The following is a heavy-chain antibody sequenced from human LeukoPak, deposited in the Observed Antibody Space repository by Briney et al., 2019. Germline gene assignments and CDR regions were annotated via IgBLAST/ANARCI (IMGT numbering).Heavy chain of an antibody. D-gene: IGHD3-16*01. CDR1: GFALSSYA. CDR3: AKDLYYDYVWGSYKVDDY. Sequence: PGGSLRLSCAASGFALSSYAMSWVRQAPGKGLEWVSAISGSGGSTYYADSVKGRFTISRDNSKNTLYLQMNSLRAEDTAVYYCAKDLYYDYVWGSYKVDDYWGQGTLVTVSS. J-gene: IGHJ4*02. CDR2: ISGSGGST. V-gene: IGHV3-23*01.